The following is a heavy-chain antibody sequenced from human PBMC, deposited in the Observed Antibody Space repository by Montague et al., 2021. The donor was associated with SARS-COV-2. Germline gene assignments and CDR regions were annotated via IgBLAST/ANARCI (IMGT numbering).Heavy chain of an antibody. V-gene: IGHV4-39*01. Sequence: SETLSLTCTVSGASISSRSYYWGWIRQPPGKGLEWIGFKYYSGSTYYNPTLKSRVTISVDTSKNQFSLKLSSVTAADTAVCYCATRPSSITIFGVVQGYYFDDWGQGTLATVSS. J-gene: IGHJ4*02. D-gene: IGHD3-3*01. CDR1: GASISSRSYY. CDR2: KYYSGST. CDR3: ATRPSSITIFGVVQGYYFDD.